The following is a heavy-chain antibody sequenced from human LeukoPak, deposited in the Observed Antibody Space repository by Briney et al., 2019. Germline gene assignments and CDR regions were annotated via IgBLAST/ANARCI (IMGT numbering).Heavy chain of an antibody. CDR2: IHYTGNN. V-gene: IGHV4-59*01. Sequence: PSETLSLTCTVSGGSISSYYWSWIRQPPGKGLEWIGYIHYTGNNNFNPSLKSRVTISVDTTKNQFTLKLRSVTAADTAVYYCARASYGSALQPWSPFDSWGQGTLVTVSS. D-gene: IGHD6-19*01. CDR3: ARASYGSALQPWSPFDS. J-gene: IGHJ4*02. CDR1: GGSISSYY.